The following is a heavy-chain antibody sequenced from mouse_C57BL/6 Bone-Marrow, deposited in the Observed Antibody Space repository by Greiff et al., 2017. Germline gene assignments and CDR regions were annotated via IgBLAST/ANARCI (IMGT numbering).Heavy chain of an antibody. CDR2: ISDGGSYT. V-gene: IGHV5-4*03. CDR1: GFTFSSYA. D-gene: IGHD2-5*01. Sequence: DVKLVESGGGLVKPGGSLKLSCAASGFTFSSYAMSWVRQTPEKRLEWVATISDGGSYTYYPDNVKGRFTSSRDNAKNNLYLQMSHLKSEDTAMYYCARYYSNSWFAYWGQGTLVTVSA. J-gene: IGHJ3*01. CDR3: ARYYSNSWFAY.